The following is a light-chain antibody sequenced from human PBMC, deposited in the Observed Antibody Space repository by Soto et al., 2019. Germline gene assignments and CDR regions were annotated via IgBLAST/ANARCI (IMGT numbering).Light chain of an antibody. V-gene: IGLV4-69*01. CDR2: VSSDGSH. J-gene: IGLJ2*01. CDR1: SGHSTYA. Sequence: QTVVTQSPSASASLGASVKLTCTLTSGHSTYAIAWHQQQADKGPRFLMKVSSDGSHTKGDGIPDRFSGSSSGAERYLTISSLQSEDEADYYCQTWGTGIHVVFGGGTKVTVL. CDR3: QTWGTGIHVV.